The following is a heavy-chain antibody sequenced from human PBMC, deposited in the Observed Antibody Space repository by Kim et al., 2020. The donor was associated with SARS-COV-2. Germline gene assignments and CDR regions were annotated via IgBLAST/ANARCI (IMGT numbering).Heavy chain of an antibody. J-gene: IGHJ4*02. CDR2: ISWDGGST. Sequence: GGSLRLSCAASGFTFDDYTMHWVRQAPGKGLEWVSLISWDGGSTYYADSVKGRFTISRDNSKNSLYLQMNSLRTEDTALYYCAKAFSYSSSWYMVDYWGQGTLVTVSS. CDR1: GFTFDDYT. D-gene: IGHD6-13*01. CDR3: AKAFSYSSSWYMVDY. V-gene: IGHV3-43*01.